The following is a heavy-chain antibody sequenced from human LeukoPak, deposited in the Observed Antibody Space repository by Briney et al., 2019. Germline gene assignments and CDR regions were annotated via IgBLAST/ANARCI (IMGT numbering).Heavy chain of an antibody. J-gene: IGHJ4*02. CDR2: MNPNSGNT. CDR3: ARGRRTYCGGDCYSN. D-gene: IGHD2-21*02. V-gene: IGHV1-8*02. CDR1: GYTFTSYY. Sequence: ASVKVSCKASGYTFTSYYMHWVRQAPGQGLEWMGWMNPNSGNTGYAQKFQGRVTMTRNTSISTAYMELSSLRSEDTAVYYCARGRRTYCGGDCYSNWGQGTLVTVSS.